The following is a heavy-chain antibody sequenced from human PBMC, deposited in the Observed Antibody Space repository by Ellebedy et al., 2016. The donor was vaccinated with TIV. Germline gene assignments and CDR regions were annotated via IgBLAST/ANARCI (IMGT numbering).Heavy chain of an antibody. CDR3: ARESSLASRYGYFAF. J-gene: IGHJ4*02. CDR2: IYYSGNT. CDR1: GGSISSSSYY. D-gene: IGHD4-17*01. V-gene: IGHV4-39*07. Sequence: MPGGSLRLSCTVSGGSISSSSYYWGWIRQPPGKGLEWIGNIYYSGNTYYNPSLKSRVTISGDTSKNQFSLHLTSVTAADTAVYYCARESSLASRYGYFAFWGQGTLVTVSS.